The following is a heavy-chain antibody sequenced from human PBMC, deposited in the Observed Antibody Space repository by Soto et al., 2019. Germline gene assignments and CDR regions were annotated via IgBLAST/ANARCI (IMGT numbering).Heavy chain of an antibody. J-gene: IGHJ3*02. V-gene: IGHV3-23*01. CDR3: ARFGSGSDAFDI. Sequence: EVQLLESGGGLVQPGGSPRLSCAASGFTFSSYAMNWVRQAPGKGLEWVSGIRSSGNRTDYADSAKGRFAISRDNSKYTLYLQRNSLRAEDTAIYYCARFGSGSDAFDIWGQGTMVTVSS. CDR1: GFTFSSYA. CDR2: IRSSGNRT. D-gene: IGHD3-3*01.